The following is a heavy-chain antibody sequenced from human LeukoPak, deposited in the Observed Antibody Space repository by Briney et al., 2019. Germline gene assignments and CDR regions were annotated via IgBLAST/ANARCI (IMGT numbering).Heavy chain of an antibody. Sequence: ASVKVSCKASGYTFSSYGISWVRQAPGQGLEWMGWISGYNGNTNNAQKLQGRVTMTTGTSTSTAYMELRSLRSDDTAVYYCARDAHQSGSYNFDYWGQGTLVTVSS. CDR2: ISGYNGNT. V-gene: IGHV1-18*01. D-gene: IGHD1-26*01. CDR3: ARDAHQSGSYNFDY. CDR1: GYTFSSYG. J-gene: IGHJ4*02.